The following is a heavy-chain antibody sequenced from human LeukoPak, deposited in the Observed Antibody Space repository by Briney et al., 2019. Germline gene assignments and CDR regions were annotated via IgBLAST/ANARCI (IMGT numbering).Heavy chain of an antibody. V-gene: IGHV5-51*01. CDR1: GYSFSNDW. CDR3: ARRGCIGGSCYAY. D-gene: IGHD2-15*01. J-gene: IGHJ4*02. CDR2: IYPGDSDT. Sequence: GESLKISCKGSGYSFSNDWIGWVRQMPGKGLEWMGIIYPGDSDTRYSPSFQGQVTMSADKPISTAFLQWSSLEASDTAMYYCARRGCIGGSCYAYWGQGTLVTVSS.